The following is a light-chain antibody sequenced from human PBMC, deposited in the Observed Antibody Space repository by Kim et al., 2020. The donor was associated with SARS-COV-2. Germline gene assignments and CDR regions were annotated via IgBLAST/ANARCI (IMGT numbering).Light chain of an antibody. CDR2: DVS. CDR1: RSDVGGYNY. Sequence: GQSITISCTGTRSDVGGYNYVSWYQQHPGKAPKLMIYDVSNRPSGVSNRFSGSKSGNTASLTISGLQAEDEADYYCSSYTSSSIVVFGGGTQLTVL. CDR3: SSYTSSSIVV. J-gene: IGLJ2*01. V-gene: IGLV2-14*03.